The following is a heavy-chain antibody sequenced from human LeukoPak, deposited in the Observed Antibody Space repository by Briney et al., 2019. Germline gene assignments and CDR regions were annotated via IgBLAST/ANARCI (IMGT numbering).Heavy chain of an antibody. CDR3: ARDRPGDYGDSHDVFDI. CDR1: GGSISSGDYY. J-gene: IGHJ3*02. D-gene: IGHD4-17*01. Sequence: PSQTLSLTCTVSGGSISSGDYYWSWIRQPPGKGLEWIGYIYYSGSTYYNPSLKSRVTISVDTSKNQFSLKLSSVTAADTAVYYCARDRPGDYGDSHDVFDIWGQGTMVTVSS. V-gene: IGHV4-30-4*01. CDR2: IYYSGST.